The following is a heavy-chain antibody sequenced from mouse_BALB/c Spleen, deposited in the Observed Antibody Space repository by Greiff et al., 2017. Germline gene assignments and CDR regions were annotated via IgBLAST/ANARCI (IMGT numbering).Heavy chain of an antibody. J-gene: IGHJ3*01. CDR1: GFTFSDYY. V-gene: IGHV5-4*02. Sequence: EVHLVESGGGLVKPGGSLKLSCAASGFTFSDYYMYWVRQTPEKRLEWVATISDGGSYTYYPDSVKGRFTISRDNAKNNLYLQMSSLKSEDTAMYYCARDGITTSWFAYWGQGTLVTVSA. CDR2: ISDGGSYT. CDR3: ARDGITTSWFAY. D-gene: IGHD2-4*01.